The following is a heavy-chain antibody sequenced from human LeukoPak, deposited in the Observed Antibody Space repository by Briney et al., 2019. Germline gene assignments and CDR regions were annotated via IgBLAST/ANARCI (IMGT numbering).Heavy chain of an antibody. D-gene: IGHD6-13*01. CDR3: ARGYGYRSRWYDYDFYY. CDR2: ISSSSSYI. J-gene: IGHJ4*02. V-gene: IGHV3-21*01. Sequence: GGSLRLSCAASGFTFSSYNMNWVRQAPGKGLEWVSSISSSSSYIYYADSVKGRFTISRDNAKNSLYLQMNSLRAEDTAVYYCARGYGYRSRWYDYDFYYWGQGTLVTVSS. CDR1: GFTFSSYN.